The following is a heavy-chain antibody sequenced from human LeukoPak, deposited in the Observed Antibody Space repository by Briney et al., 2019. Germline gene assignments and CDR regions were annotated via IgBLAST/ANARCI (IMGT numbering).Heavy chain of an antibody. J-gene: IGHJ4*02. Sequence: GGSLRLSCAASGFTFDDYAMHWVRQAPGKGLEWVSLISWDGGSTYYADSVKGRFTISRDNSKNSLYLQMNSLRAEDTALYYCAKDTENSGYSYGYIDYWGQGTLVTVSS. CDR2: ISWDGGST. V-gene: IGHV3-43D*03. CDR1: GFTFDDYA. CDR3: AKDTENSGYSYGYIDY. D-gene: IGHD5-18*01.